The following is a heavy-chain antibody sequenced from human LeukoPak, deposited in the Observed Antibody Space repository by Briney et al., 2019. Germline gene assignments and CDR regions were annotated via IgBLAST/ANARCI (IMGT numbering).Heavy chain of an antibody. D-gene: IGHD6-19*01. Sequence: GGALRLSCSASEFTVSSNYMTWVPQAPAKVLERVSVIYSGGSTYYADSVKGRFTISRDNSKNTLYLQMNSLRAEDTAMYHCGRGGTPGYSTGWIDYWGQGTLVTVSS. J-gene: IGHJ4*02. CDR1: EFTVSSNY. CDR2: IYSGGST. V-gene: IGHV3-53*05. CDR3: GRGGTPGYSTGWIDY.